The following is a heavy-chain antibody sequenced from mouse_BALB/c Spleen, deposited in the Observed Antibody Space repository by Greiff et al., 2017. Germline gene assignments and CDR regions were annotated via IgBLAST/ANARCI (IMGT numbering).Heavy chain of an antibody. J-gene: IGHJ3*01. Sequence: EVKLMESGGGLVQPGGSMKLSCVASGFTFSNYWMNWVRQSPEKGLEWVAEIRLKSNNYATHYAESVKGRFTISRDDSKSSVYLQMNNLRAEDTGIYYCTRNGYDGWFAYWGQGTLVTVSA. CDR3: TRNGYDGWFAY. D-gene: IGHD2-2*01. CDR2: IRLKSNNYAT. CDR1: GFTFSNYW. V-gene: IGHV6-6*02.